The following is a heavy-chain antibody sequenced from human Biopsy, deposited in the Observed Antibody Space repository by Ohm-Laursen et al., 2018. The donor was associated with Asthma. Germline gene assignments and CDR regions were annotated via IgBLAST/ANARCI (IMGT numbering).Heavy chain of an antibody. CDR3: ARERVTMTDKVIRAFDI. V-gene: IGHV4-61*08. J-gene: IGHJ3*02. Sequence: SETLSLTCRISGGSVSSRGYYWSWFRQPPGKGLEWIGFVYYSGTTNHNPSLTSRVTMTVDTSQNQFSLKLTSVTAADTAVYYCARERVTMTDKVIRAFDIWGQGTLVSVSS. D-gene: IGHD2-21*02. CDR2: VYYSGTT. CDR1: GGSVSSRGYY.